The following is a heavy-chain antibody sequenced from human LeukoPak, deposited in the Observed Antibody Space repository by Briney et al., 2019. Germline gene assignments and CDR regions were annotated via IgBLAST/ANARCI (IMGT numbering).Heavy chain of an antibody. CDR2: ISTSSSYK. V-gene: IGHV3-21*01. CDR3: ARDYYDSSGYSLDYYYYMDV. CDR1: GFIFSNN. J-gene: IGHJ6*03. D-gene: IGHD3-22*01. Sequence: GGSLRLSCAASGFIFSNNMNWVRQAPGKGLEWVSSISTSSSYKNYADSVKGRFTISRDNAKNSLYLQMNSLRAEDTAVYYCARDYYDSSGYSLDYYYYMDVWGKGTTVTISS.